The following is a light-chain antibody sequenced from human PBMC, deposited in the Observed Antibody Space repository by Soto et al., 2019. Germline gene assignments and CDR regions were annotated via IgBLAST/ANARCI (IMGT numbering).Light chain of an antibody. CDR3: QQYNNWPSWT. CDR1: QRISIH. J-gene: IGKJ1*01. CDR2: GAS. Sequence: EIMMTQSPATLSVSPGGRATLSCRASQRISIHLAWYQQKPGQAPRLLIYGASTRDTGTPARFSGSGSGTEFTLTISSLQSEDFAVYYCQQYNNWPSWTFGQGTKVEIK. V-gene: IGKV3-15*01.